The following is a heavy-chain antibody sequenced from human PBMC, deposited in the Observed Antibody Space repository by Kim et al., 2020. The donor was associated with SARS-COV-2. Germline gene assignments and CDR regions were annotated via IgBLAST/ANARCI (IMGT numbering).Heavy chain of an antibody. CDR3: ARDAMGSAPYGLDV. Sequence: ASVKVSCKTSGYTFTDYTVHWVRQVPGQGLEWMAWIIPNSGDTNSPQKFQGRVTMTRDTSINTAYMELRRLRPDDTAVYFCARDAMGSAPYGLDVWGQGTTVSVSS. J-gene: IGHJ6*02. CDR1: GYTFTDYT. D-gene: IGHD6-6*01. V-gene: IGHV1-2*02. CDR2: IIPNSGDT.